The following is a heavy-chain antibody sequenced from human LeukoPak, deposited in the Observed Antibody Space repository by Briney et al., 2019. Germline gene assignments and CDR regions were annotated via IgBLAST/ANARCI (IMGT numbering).Heavy chain of an antibody. CDR1: GFTFSSYS. D-gene: IGHD2-15*01. Sequence: GGSLRLSCAASGFTFSSYSMSWVRQAPGKGLEWVSSINAFGARTYYTDSVKGRFTISRDNSKNTLYLQMNSLRAEDTALYYCAKVALGYCSGSSCYYFDYGGQGTLVTVSS. CDR3: AKVALGYCSGSSCYYFDY. J-gene: IGHJ4*02. V-gene: IGHV3-23*01. CDR2: INAFGART.